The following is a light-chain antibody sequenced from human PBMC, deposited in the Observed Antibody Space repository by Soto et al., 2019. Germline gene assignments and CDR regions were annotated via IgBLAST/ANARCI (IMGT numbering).Light chain of an antibody. Sequence: DIQLTQSPSFLSASVGDRVTITCRASQGISSYLAWYQQKPGRAPKLLIYAASTLQSGVPSRFGGSGSGTEFTLTISSLQPEHFATYYCQHVNSYPQIPFGQGTRLENK. CDR2: AAS. J-gene: IGKJ5*01. CDR1: QGISSY. CDR3: QHVNSYPQIP. V-gene: IGKV1-9*01.